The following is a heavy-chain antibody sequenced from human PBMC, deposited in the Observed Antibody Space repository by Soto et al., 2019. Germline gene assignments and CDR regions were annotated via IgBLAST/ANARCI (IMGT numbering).Heavy chain of an antibody. Sequence: QVQLQESGPGLVKPSGTLSLTCAVSGGSISSSNWWSWVRQPPGKGLEWIREIYHSGSTNYNPSLKSRVTISVDKSKNQFSLKLGSVSAADTAVYYCASHYDILTGYYRGFDYWGQGTLVTVSS. D-gene: IGHD3-9*01. CDR2: IYHSGST. CDR1: GGSISSSNW. V-gene: IGHV4-4*02. J-gene: IGHJ4*02. CDR3: ASHYDILTGYYRGFDY.